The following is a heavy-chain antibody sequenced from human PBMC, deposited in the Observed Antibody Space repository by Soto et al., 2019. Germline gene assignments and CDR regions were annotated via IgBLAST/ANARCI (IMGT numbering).Heavy chain of an antibody. CDR3: ARVQYASGSEVFDY. J-gene: IGHJ4*02. Sequence: ASVKASCKASGYTFTSYAIHWVRQAPGQRLEWMGWINAGNGNTKYSQKFQGRVTITRDTSASTAYMELSSLRSEDTAIYYCARVQYASGSEVFDYWGQGTLVTVSS. V-gene: IGHV1-3*01. CDR2: INAGNGNT. D-gene: IGHD6-19*01. CDR1: GYTFTSYA.